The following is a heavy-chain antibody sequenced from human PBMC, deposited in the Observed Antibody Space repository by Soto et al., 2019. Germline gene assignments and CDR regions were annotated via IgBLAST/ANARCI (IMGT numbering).Heavy chain of an antibody. CDR1: GFSLSDYA. J-gene: IGHJ6*02. Sequence: GGSLRLSCVASGFSLSDYAVNWVRQAPGKGLEWVSFISSDRKTIYNADTEEGRFTVSRDNARNSVFLQMDSLRDEDAAVYYCARIKLVEWFFINVDVYDMDVWGQGTPVTVSS. CDR2: ISSDRKTI. V-gene: IGHV3-48*02. D-gene: IGHD3-3*01. CDR3: ARIKLVEWFFINVDVYDMDV.